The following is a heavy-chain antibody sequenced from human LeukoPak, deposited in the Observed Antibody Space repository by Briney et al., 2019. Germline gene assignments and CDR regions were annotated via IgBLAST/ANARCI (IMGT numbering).Heavy chain of an antibody. D-gene: IGHD3-10*01. CDR1: GFTLSSYW. V-gene: IGHV3-7*01. J-gene: IGHJ3*02. CDR2: IKQDGSEK. CDR3: AREKTLLWFGDHTVPAFDI. Sequence: GGSLRLSCAASGFTLSSYWMSWVRQAPGKGLEWVAHIKQDGSEKYYVDSVKGRFTISRDNAKNSLYLQMNSLRAEDTAVYYCAREKTLLWFGDHTVPAFDIWGQGTMVTVSS.